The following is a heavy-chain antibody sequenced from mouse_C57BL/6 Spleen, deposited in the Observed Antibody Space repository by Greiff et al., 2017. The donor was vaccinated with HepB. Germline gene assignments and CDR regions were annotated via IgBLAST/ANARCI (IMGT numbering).Heavy chain of an antibody. CDR1: GYTFTSYW. Sequence: QVQLQQPGAELVKPGASVKMSCKASGYTFTSYWITWVKQRPGQGLEWIGDIYPGSGSTNYNEKFKSKATLTVDTASSTAYMQLSSLTSEDSAVYYCARKGYYVYYAMDYWGQGTSVTVSS. J-gene: IGHJ4*01. CDR3: ARKGYYVYYAMDY. V-gene: IGHV1-55*01. D-gene: IGHD2-3*01. CDR2: IYPGSGST.